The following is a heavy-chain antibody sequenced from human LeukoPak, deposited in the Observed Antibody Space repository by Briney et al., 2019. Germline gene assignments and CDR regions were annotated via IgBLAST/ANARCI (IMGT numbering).Heavy chain of an antibody. CDR2: MNPNSGNT. J-gene: IGHJ6*03. Sequence: ASVKVSCKASGYTFTSYDINWVRQATGQGLEWMGWMNPNSGNTGYAQKCQGRVTITRNTSISTAYMELSSLRSEDTAVYYCERATRYYYYMDVWGKGTTVTVSS. V-gene: IGHV1-8*03. CDR1: GYTFTSYD. CDR3: ERATRYYYYMDV.